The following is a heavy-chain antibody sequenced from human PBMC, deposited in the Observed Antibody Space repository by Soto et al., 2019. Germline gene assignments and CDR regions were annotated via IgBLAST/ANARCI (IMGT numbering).Heavy chain of an antibody. Sequence: PSETLSLTCTVSGGSISSSSYYWGWIRQPPGKGQEWIGSIYYSGSTYYNPSLKSRVTISVDTSKNQFSLKLSSVTAADTAVYYCASLYSYGAYYYYGMGVWGQGTTVTVSS. CDR2: IYYSGST. D-gene: IGHD5-18*01. V-gene: IGHV4-39*01. CDR1: GGSISSSSYY. CDR3: ASLYSYGAYYYYGMGV. J-gene: IGHJ6*02.